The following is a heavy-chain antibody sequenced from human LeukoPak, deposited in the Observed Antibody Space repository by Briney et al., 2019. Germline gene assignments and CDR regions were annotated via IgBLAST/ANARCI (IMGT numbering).Heavy chain of an antibody. CDR2: IYTSGST. V-gene: IGHV4-4*09. CDR1: GGSISSYY. D-gene: IGHD3-3*01. CDR3: ARERLFTIFGVVTEYYMDV. J-gene: IGHJ6*03. Sequence: PSESLSLTCTVSGGSISSYYWSWIRQPPGKGLEWIGYIYTSGSTNYNPSLKSRVTISVDTSKNQFSLKLSSVTAADTAVYYCARERLFTIFGVVTEYYMDVWGKGTTVTVSS.